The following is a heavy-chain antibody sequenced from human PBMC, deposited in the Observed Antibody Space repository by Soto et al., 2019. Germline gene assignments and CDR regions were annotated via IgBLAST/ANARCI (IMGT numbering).Heavy chain of an antibody. Sequence: QLQLQESGPGLVKPSETLSLTCTVSGDSVTISDDYWGLLRQPPGKGLEWIGSIHYSGSTYYNPPIKSRVTISGDTSKKQFSLKLNSVTAADSAVYYCAAHDSGGYYAEYWGQGTLVTVSA. CDR2: IHYSGST. D-gene: IGHD3-22*01. J-gene: IGHJ4*02. CDR3: AAHDSGGYYAEY. V-gene: IGHV4-39*01. CDR1: GDSVTISDDY.